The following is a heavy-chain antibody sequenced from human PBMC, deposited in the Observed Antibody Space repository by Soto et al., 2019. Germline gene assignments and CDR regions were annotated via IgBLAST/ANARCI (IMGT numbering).Heavy chain of an antibody. CDR3: AHSINWEHPYCDGSGSPWSFDY. D-gene: IGHD3-10*01. V-gene: IGHV2-5*01. J-gene: IGHJ4*02. CDR2: IYWNDDK. CDR1: GFSLSTSGVG. Sequence: GSGPTLVNPTQTLTLTCTFSGFSLSTSGVGVGWIRQPPGKALEWLALIYWNDDKRYSPSLKSRLTITKDTSKNQVVLTMTNMEPVDTATYYCAHSINWEHPYCDGSGSPWSFDYWGQGTLVTVSS.